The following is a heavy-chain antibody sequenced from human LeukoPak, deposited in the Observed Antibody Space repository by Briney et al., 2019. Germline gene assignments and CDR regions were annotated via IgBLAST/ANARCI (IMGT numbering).Heavy chain of an antibody. CDR3: ARLNIVRPYYYYMDV. Sequence: ASVKVSCKAPGGTFSSYAISWVRQAPGQGLEWMGGIIPIFGTANYAQKFQGRGTITTDESTSTAYMELSSLRSEDTAVYYCARLNIVRPYYYYMDVWGKGTTVTVSS. CDR2: IIPIFGTA. J-gene: IGHJ6*03. CDR1: GGTFSSYA. V-gene: IGHV1-69*05. D-gene: IGHD2/OR15-2a*01.